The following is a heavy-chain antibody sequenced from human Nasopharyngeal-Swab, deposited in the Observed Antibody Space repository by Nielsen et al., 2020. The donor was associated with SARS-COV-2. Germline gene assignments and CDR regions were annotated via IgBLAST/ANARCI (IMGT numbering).Heavy chain of an antibody. CDR3: ARGYSGYDDAFDI. J-gene: IGHJ3*02. D-gene: IGHD5-12*01. Sequence: DSVKGRFTISRDNSKNTLYLQMNSLRAEDTAVFYCARGYSGYDDAFDIWGQGTIVTVSS. V-gene: IGHV3-30*07.